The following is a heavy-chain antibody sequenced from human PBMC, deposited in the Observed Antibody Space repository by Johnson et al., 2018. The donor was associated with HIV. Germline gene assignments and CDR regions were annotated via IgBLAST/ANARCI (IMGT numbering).Heavy chain of an antibody. CDR3: AREARMRDAFDI. V-gene: IGHV3-13*01. Sequence: EVQLVESGGGLVQPGGSLRLSCAASGFTFSSYDMHWVRQATGNGLEWVSAIGTAGDTYYPGSVQGRFTISRENAKNSLYLQMNSLRAGDTAVYYCAREARMRDAFDIWGQGTMVTVSS. D-gene: IGHD1-14*01. CDR1: GFTFSSYD. J-gene: IGHJ3*02. CDR2: IGTAGDT.